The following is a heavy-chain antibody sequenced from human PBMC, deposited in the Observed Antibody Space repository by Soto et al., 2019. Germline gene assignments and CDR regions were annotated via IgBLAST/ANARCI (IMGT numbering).Heavy chain of an antibody. CDR1: GFTFSSYG. CDR2: ISYDGSNK. D-gene: IGHD2-2*01. V-gene: IGHV3-30*18. CDR3: AKDMGSSYSFLYGMDV. J-gene: IGHJ6*02. Sequence: QVQLVESGGGVVQPGRSLRLSCAASGFTFSSYGMHWVRQAPGKGLEWVAVISYDGSNKYYADSVKGRFTISRDNSKNRRYLQMTSLRAEDKAVYYCAKDMGSSYSFLYGMDVWGQGTTVTVSS.